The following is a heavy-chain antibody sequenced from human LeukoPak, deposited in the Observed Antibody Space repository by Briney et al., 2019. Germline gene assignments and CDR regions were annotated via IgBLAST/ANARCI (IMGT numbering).Heavy chain of an antibody. D-gene: IGHD6-19*01. J-gene: IGHJ4*02. Sequence: GGSLTPSCAASGITFNRNAISWVRQAPGKGLEWVSTIGGSGDKTFYADSVKGRCTISRDNSKNMLHLQMSSLTGEDTALYYCVRRGDASSGWGDHDYWGQGALVTVSS. CDR3: VRRGDASSGWGDHDY. CDR1: GITFNRNA. CDR2: IGGSGDKT. V-gene: IGHV3-23*01.